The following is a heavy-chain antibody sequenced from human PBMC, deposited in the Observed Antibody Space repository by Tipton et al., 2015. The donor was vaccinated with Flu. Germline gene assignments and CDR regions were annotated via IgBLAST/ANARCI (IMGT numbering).Heavy chain of an antibody. CDR1: GGSFSGYF. V-gene: IGHV4-34*01. D-gene: IGHD1-14*01. Sequence: GLVKPSETLSLTCAVYGGSFSGYFWSWIRQPPGKGLEWIGEINHSGSTNYNPSLKSRVTLAVDTSKNQFSLKLRSVTAADTAVYYCARKVTKSSPYRNYIDYWGHGTLVTVSS. CDR2: INHSGST. CDR3: ARKVTKSSPYRNYIDY. J-gene: IGHJ4*01.